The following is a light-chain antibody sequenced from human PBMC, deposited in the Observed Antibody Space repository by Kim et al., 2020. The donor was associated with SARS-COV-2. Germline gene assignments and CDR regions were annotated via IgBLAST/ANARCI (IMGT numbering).Light chain of an antibody. J-gene: IGLJ3*02. V-gene: IGLV2-14*03. CDR1: SSDVGGYNY. CDR2: DVS. Sequence: QSALTQPASVSGSPGQSITISCTGTSSDVGGYNYVSWYQQHPGKAPKLMIYDVSNRPSGVSNRFSGSKSGNTASLTISGLQAEDEADYYYSTYTSSSTLWVFGGGTQLTVL. CDR3: STYTSSSTLWV.